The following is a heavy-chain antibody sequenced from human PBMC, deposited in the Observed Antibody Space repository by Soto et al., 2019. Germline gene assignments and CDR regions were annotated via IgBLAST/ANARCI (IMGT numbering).Heavy chain of an antibody. J-gene: IGHJ4*01. CDR2: IYYSGST. CDR3: ARGVVPAAIPFDY. V-gene: IGHV4-31*03. CDR1: GGSISSGGYY. D-gene: IGHD2-2*01. Sequence: QVQLQESGPGLVKPSQTLSLTCTVSGGSISSGGYYWSWIRQHPGKGLEWIGYIYYSGSTYYNPSLKSRVTISVDTSKNQFSLKLSSVTASDTAVYYCARGVVPAAIPFDYWGHGTLVTVSS.